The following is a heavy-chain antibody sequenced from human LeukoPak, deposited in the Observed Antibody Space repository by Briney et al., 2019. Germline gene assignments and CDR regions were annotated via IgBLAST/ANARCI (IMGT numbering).Heavy chain of an antibody. CDR2: MNPNSGNT. CDR3: ARGAPTRRFRGYENWFDP. J-gene: IGHJ5*02. D-gene: IGHD5-12*01. CDR1: GYTFTSYD. Sequence: GASVKVSCKASGYTFTSYDINWVRQATGQGLEWMGWMNPNSGNTGYAQKFQGRVTITRNTSISTAYMELSSLRSEDTAVYYCARGAPTRRFRGYENWFDPWGQGTLVTVSS. V-gene: IGHV1-8*03.